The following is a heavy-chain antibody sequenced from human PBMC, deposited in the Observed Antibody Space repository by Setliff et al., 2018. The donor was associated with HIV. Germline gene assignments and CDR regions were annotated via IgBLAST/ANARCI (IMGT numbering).Heavy chain of an antibody. D-gene: IGHD6-19*01. CDR2: IIPIFGTA. V-gene: IGHV1-69*13. Sequence: SVKVSCKASGGTFSSYAISWVRQAPGQGLEWMGGIIPIFGTANYAQKFQVRVTITADESTSTAYMELSSLRSEDTAVYYCARSPGYSSGWTPGYYYYMDVWGKGTTVTVSS. CDR1: GGTFSSYA. CDR3: ARSPGYSSGWTPGYYYYMDV. J-gene: IGHJ6*03.